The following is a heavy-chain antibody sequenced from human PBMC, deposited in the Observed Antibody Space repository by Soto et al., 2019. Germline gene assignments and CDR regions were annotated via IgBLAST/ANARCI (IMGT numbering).Heavy chain of an antibody. J-gene: IGHJ6*02. Sequence: QVQLVESGGGLVKPGGSLRLSCAASGFSLSHNYMNWIRQVPGKGLEWLSYISGSSSDTNYADSVRGRFTISRDNAKNSLYLQKNSLRVEDTGVYYCVKEARLADVWGQGTTVTVSS. CDR2: ISGSSSDT. D-gene: IGHD6-25*01. CDR3: VKEARLADV. V-gene: IGHV3-11*06. CDR1: GFSLSHNY.